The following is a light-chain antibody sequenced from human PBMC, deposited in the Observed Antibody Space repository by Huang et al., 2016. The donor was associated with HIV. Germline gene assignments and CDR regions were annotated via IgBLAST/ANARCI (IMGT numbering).Light chain of an antibody. CDR3: LQYYSVPQT. CDR1: HTVLYSLNKKKY. Sequence: DIVMTQSPDSLAVSPGERATINCKSSHTVLYSLNKKKYLAWFQQKPGRPPKLLIYWATTREAWVPARFSRSGSGTDFTLTINNLQAEDVAVYFCLQYYSVPQTFGHGTKVEIK. CDR2: WAT. V-gene: IGKV4-1*01. J-gene: IGKJ1*01.